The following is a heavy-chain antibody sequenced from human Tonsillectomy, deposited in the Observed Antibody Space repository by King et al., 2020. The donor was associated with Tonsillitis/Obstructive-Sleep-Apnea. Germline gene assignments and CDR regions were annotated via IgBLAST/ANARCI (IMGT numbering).Heavy chain of an antibody. Sequence: QLVQSGAEVKKPGASVKVSCKASGYTFTSYGISWVRQVPGQGLEWMGWISGYNDNTNYAQKLQGRVTMTTDTATSTAYMELTSLRSDDTAVYYCARDVRYYDFWSGYYGEAFDIWGQGTMVTVSS. D-gene: IGHD3-3*01. V-gene: IGHV1-18*04. CDR3: ARDVRYYDFWSGYYGEAFDI. J-gene: IGHJ3*02. CDR1: GYTFTSYG. CDR2: ISGYNDNT.